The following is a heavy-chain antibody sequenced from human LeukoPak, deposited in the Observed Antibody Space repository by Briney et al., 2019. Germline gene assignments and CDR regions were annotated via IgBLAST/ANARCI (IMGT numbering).Heavy chain of an antibody. CDR3: TTGGGSDAFDI. Sequence: GGSLRLSCAASGFTFSTFAMIWVRQPPGKGLEWVSSIFPSGGEIHYADSVRGRFTISRDNSKSTLSLQMNSLRAEDTAIYYCTTGGGSDAFDIWGQGTMVTVSS. D-gene: IGHD2-15*01. CDR1: GFTFSTFA. J-gene: IGHJ3*02. CDR2: IFPSGGEI. V-gene: IGHV3-23*01.